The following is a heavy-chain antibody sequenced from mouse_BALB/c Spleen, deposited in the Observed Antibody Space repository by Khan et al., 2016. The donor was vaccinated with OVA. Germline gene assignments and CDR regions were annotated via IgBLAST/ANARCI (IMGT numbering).Heavy chain of an antibody. CDR2: IVPYNGGT. D-gene: IGHD1-1*01. J-gene: IGHJ2*01. V-gene: IGHV1S135*01. CDR1: GYSFTDYN. CDR3: ARTDYYRTSYYFDY. Sequence: VRLQQSGPELVKPGASVKVSCKASGYSFTDYNMFWLKQSYGKSLEWIGYIVPYNGGTSYNQKFKGKATLTVDTSSSTVFMHLSSLTSEDSAVFYCARTDYYRTSYYFDYWGQATTLTVSS.